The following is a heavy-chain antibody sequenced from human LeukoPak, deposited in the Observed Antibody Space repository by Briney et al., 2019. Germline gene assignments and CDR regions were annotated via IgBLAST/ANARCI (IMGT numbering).Heavy chain of an antibody. CDR1: GSSFRSYG. Sequence: GGSLRPSCVAPGSSFRSYGMPWVRQPPGKGLEWVAFLPSHESYTAYADSVKGRFTISRDNFKNTLYLQMNSLRSEDMAVYYCAKEEFSHSVGFDYWGQGTLVTVSS. J-gene: IGHJ4*02. CDR2: LPSHESYT. CDR3: AKEEFSHSVGFDY. V-gene: IGHV3-30*02. D-gene: IGHD3-10*01.